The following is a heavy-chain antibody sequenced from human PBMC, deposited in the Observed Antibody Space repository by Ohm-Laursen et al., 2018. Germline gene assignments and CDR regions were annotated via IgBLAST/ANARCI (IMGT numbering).Heavy chain of an antibody. Sequence: GSLRLSCAASGFTFSSDWMHWVRQAPGKGLEWVSAISGSGGSTYYADSVKGRFTISRDNSKNTLYLQMNSLSAEDTAVYYCAKNTRKCYGSGSSGNLDYWGQGTLATVSS. CDR3: AKNTRKCYGSGSSGNLDY. J-gene: IGHJ4*02. V-gene: IGHV3-23*01. CDR2: ISGSGGST. D-gene: IGHD3-10*01. CDR1: GFTFSSDW.